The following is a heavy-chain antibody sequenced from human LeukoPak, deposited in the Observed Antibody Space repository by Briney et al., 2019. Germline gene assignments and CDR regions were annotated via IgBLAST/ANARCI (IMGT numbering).Heavy chain of an antibody. CDR1: GGTFSSYA. V-gene: IGHV1-69*13. J-gene: IGHJ6*03. CDR3: ARDRYEYSSSSGEYYYYYMDV. D-gene: IGHD6-6*01. Sequence: GASVKVSCKASGGTFSSYAISWVRQAPGQGLEWMGGIIPIFGTANYAQKFQGRVTITADESTSTAYMELSSLRSEDTAVYYCARDRYEYSSSSGEYYYYYMDVWGKGTTVTVSS. CDR2: IIPIFGTA.